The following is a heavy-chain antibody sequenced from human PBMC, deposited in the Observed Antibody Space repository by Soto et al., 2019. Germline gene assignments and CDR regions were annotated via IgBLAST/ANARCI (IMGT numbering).Heavy chain of an antibody. CDR3: ARDPKYYYDSSGFPI. CDR2: IYYSGST. CDR1: GGSISSGGYS. V-gene: IGHV4-30-2*01. J-gene: IGHJ4*02. D-gene: IGHD3-22*01. Sequence: QLQLQESGSGLVKPSQTLSLTCAVSGGSISSGGYSWSWIRQPPGKGLEWIGYIYYSGSTYYNPSLKSRVTISVDRSKNQFSLKLSSVTAADTAVYYCARDPKYYYDSSGFPIWGQGTLVTVSS.